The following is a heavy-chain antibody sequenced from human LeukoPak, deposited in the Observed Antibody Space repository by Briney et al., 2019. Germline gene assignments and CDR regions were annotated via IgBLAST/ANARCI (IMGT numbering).Heavy chain of an antibody. Sequence: ASVKVSCKASGYTFTSYGISWVRQAPGQGLEWMGWISAYNGNTNYAQKLQGRVTMTTDTSTSTAYMEPRSLRSDDTAVYYRARVPSYYYGSGSQYWGQGTLVTVSS. V-gene: IGHV1-18*01. CDR3: ARVPSYYYGSGSQY. D-gene: IGHD3-10*01. CDR2: ISAYNGNT. J-gene: IGHJ4*02. CDR1: GYTFTSYG.